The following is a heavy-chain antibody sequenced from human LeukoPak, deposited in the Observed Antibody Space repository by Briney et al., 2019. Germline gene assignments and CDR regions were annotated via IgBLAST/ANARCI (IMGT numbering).Heavy chain of an antibody. V-gene: IGHV1-69*05. CDR3: ARGGTYYYDSSGTGYDY. J-gene: IGHJ4*02. CDR1: GGTFSSYA. CDR2: IIPIFGTA. D-gene: IGHD3-22*01. Sequence: GSSVKVSCKASGGTFSSYAISWVRQAPGQGLEWMGRIIPIFGTANYAQKFQGRVTITTDESTSKAYMELSSLRSEDTAVYYCARGGTYYYDSSGTGYDYWGQGTLVTVSS.